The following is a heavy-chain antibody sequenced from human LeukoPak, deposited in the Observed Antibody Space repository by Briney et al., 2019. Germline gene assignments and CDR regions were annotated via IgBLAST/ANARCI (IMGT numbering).Heavy chain of an antibody. CDR3: ARDSWHFFDI. V-gene: IGHV3-21*01. Sequence: GGSLRLSCAASGFTFNTNNVNWVRQAPGKGLEWVSSISSSSSYIYYADSVKGRFTISRDNAKNSLYLQMNSLRAEDTAVYYCARDSWHFFDIWGQGTMVTVSS. J-gene: IGHJ3*02. D-gene: IGHD5-12*01. CDR1: GFTFNTNN. CDR2: ISSSSSYI.